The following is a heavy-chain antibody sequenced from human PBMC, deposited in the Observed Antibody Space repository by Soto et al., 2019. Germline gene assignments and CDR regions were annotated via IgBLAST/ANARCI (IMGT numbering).Heavy chain of an antibody. Sequence: LPSSVADGNIVNRSCFWGCIKKPPGRGLEWIGSIYYSGSTYYNPALKSRVTVSVDTSKNQFSLKLSSVTAADTAVYYCAIHPSDCWFDPWGQGTLVTVSS. D-gene: IGHD2-21*02. CDR2: IYYSGST. V-gene: IGHV4-39*01. CDR3: AIHPSDCWFDP. J-gene: IGHJ5*02. CDR1: DGNIVNRSCF.